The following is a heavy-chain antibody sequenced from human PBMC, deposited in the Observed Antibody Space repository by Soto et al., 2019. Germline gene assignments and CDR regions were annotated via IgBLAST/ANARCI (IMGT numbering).Heavy chain of an antibody. Sequence: QVQLVQSGTEVKKPGASVKVSCKTSGDTFTTYAISWVRQAPGQGLEWMGWISVYDSHTNFAQKFQGSVTLTTDTSTSTAYMDLTSLRADDTAVYYCAWSRYYYDSSGYLLNWGQGTLVTVSS. CDR1: GDTFTTYA. D-gene: IGHD3-22*01. V-gene: IGHV1-18*01. J-gene: IGHJ4*02. CDR2: ISVYDSHT. CDR3: AWSRYYYDSSGYLLN.